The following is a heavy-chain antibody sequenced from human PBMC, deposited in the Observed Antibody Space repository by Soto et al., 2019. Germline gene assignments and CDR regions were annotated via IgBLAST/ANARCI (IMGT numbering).Heavy chain of an antibody. D-gene: IGHD2-8*01. CDR2: VGGSDTDK. CDR3: AKDATAVNGVWDPFDM. V-gene: IGHV3-23*01. Sequence: GGSLRLSCAASGFTFSAYAMSWVRQAPGKGLQWVSGVGGSDTDKHYADFVRGRFTVSRDNSKNTLYLHMNSLRADDTAVYYCAKDATAVNGVWDPFDMWGQGTEVTVSS. J-gene: IGHJ3*02. CDR1: GFTFSAYA.